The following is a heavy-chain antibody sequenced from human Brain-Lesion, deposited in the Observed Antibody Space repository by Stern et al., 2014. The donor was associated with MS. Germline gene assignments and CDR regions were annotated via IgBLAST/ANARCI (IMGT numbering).Heavy chain of an antibody. V-gene: IGHV3-7*01. CDR2: IKQDGSEK. CDR1: GFTFSSHW. CDR3: VRDSS. J-gene: IGHJ4*02. Sequence: EVQLVESEGGLVQPGGSLRLSCVGSGFTFSSHWMTWVRQAPGKGLEWVANIKQDGSEKNYVDSVRGRFTISRDNAENSLYLQMNSLRAEDTAVYYCVRDSSWGQGTLVTVSS.